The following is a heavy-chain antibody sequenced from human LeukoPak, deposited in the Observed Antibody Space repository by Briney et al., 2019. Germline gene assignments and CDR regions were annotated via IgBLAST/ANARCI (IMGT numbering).Heavy chain of an antibody. Sequence: GRSLRLSCLRSATSFNISIINWVRQAPGKGLESHSSISASSTYTYYTDSGKGRSTLSRAHATKSVYLQMDTLRAGDTAVYYCARLWEGGLRSPLYYYYYGLDAWGKGTTVTVSS. CDR3: ARLWEGGLRSPLYYYYYGLDA. CDR2: ISASSTYT. CDR1: ATSFNISI. D-gene: IGHD3-16*01. J-gene: IGHJ6*04. V-gene: IGHV3-21*01.